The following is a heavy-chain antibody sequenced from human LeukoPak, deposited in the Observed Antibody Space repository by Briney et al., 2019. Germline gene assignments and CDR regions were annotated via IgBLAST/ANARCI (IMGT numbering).Heavy chain of an antibody. Sequence: SETLSLTCAVSGGSFSSYYWSWIRQPPGKGLEWIGYIYSSGTTNYIPSLKGRGTISIDTSKSQFSLQLNSVTPEDTAVYYCARVDGGNHLTLYYFDYWGQGTLVTVSS. CDR3: ARVDGGNHLTLYYFDY. V-gene: IGHV4-59*12. J-gene: IGHJ4*02. CDR1: GGSFSSYY. D-gene: IGHD3-16*01. CDR2: IYSSGTT.